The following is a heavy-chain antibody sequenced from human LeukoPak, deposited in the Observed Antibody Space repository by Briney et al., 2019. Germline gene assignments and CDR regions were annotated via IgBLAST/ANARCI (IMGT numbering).Heavy chain of an antibody. D-gene: IGHD3-10*01. Sequence: PSETLSLTCTVSGYSISSGYYWGWIRQPPGKGLEWIGSIYHSGSTYYNPSLKSRVTISVDTSKNQFSLKLSSVTAADTAVYYCARESNYHGSGTGWFDPWGQGTLVTVSS. CDR1: GYSISSGYY. V-gene: IGHV4-38-2*02. CDR3: ARESNYHGSGTGWFDP. J-gene: IGHJ5*02. CDR2: IYHSGST.